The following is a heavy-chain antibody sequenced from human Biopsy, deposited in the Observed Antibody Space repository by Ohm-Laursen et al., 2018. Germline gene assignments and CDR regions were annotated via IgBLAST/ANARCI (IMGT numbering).Heavy chain of an antibody. D-gene: IGHD5-12*01. CDR1: GFTFTHAW. CDR3: TVDLGRGFH. CDR2: IKSKSDGEAT. Sequence: SLRLSCAASGFTFTHAWMSWVRQGPGKGLEWLGRIKSKSDGEATDYAAAVQGRFAISRDDSTNTFYLQMNSLESEDTGVFYCTVDLGRGFHWGQGTLVTVSS. V-gene: IGHV3-15*01. J-gene: IGHJ4*02.